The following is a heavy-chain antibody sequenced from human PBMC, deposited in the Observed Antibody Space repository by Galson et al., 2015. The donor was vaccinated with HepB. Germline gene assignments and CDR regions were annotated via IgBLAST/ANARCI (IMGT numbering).Heavy chain of an antibody. CDR1: GFTVSSNY. D-gene: IGHD4-11*01. CDR3: ARDKMTPGGYYYGMDV. Sequence: SLRLSCAASGFTVSSNYMSWVRQAPGKGLEWVSVIYSGGSTYYADSVKGRFTISRDNSKNTLYLQMNSLRSEDTAVYYCARDKMTPGGYYYGMDVWGQGTTVTVSS. V-gene: IGHV3-53*05. CDR2: IYSGGST. J-gene: IGHJ6*02.